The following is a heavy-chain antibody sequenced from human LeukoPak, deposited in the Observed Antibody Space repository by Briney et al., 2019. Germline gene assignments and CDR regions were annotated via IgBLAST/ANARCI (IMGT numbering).Heavy chain of an antibody. V-gene: IGHV3-64*02. CDR3: VRRDGYNFDY. J-gene: IGHJ4*02. D-gene: IGHD5-24*01. CDR2: ICSNAACA. Sequence: GGSLRLSRAASGFSFSSYAMHWVRQAPGKGLEYVSAICSNAACAYYADSVRGRFRISRDNSKNTVWLQMDNLRVEDMAVYYCVRRDGYNFDYWGRGTLVTVSS. CDR1: GFSFSSYA.